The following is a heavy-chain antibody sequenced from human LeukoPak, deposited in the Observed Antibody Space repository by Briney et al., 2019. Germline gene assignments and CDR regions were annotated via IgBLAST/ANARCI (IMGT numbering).Heavy chain of an antibody. Sequence: PSETLSLTCTVSGGSISSYYWSWIRQPPGKGLEWIGYIYYSGSTNYNPSLKSRVTISVDTSKSQFSLKLSSVTAADTAVYYCARSSVSDYLFDYWGQGTLVTVSS. CDR1: GGSISSYY. J-gene: IGHJ4*02. V-gene: IGHV4-59*01. D-gene: IGHD4-11*01. CDR3: ARSSVSDYLFDY. CDR2: IYYSGST.